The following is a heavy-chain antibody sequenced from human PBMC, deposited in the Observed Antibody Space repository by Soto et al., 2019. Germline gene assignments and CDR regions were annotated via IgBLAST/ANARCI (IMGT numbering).Heavy chain of an antibody. D-gene: IGHD2-21*02. CDR1: GFTFSSYA. Sequence: GGSLGLSCAASGFTFSSYAMSWVRQAPGKGLEWVSAISGSGGSTYYADSVKGRFTISRDNSKNTLYLQMNSLRAEDTAVYYCAKDLVVVTASFDYWGQGTLVTVSS. CDR2: ISGSGGST. V-gene: IGHV3-23*01. J-gene: IGHJ4*02. CDR3: AKDLVVVTASFDY.